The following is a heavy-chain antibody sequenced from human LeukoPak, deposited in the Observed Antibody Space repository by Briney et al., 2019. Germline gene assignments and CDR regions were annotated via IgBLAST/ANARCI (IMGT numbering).Heavy chain of an antibody. CDR3: ARGSGIAACTSPYYYYMDV. Sequence: NPSETLSLTCAVYGGSFSGYYWSWIRQPPGKGLEWIGEINHSGSTIYNPSLKSRVTISVDTSKNQFSLKLSSVTAADTAVYYCARGSGIAACTSPYYYYMDVWGKGTTVTVSS. D-gene: IGHD6-13*01. J-gene: IGHJ6*03. V-gene: IGHV4-34*01. CDR2: INHSGST. CDR1: GGSFSGYY.